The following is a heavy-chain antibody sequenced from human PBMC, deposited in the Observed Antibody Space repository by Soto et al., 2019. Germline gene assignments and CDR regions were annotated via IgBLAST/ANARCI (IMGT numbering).Heavy chain of an antibody. Sequence: ASVKVSCKASGYTFINYDISWVRQATGQGLEWMGWMNPGSGKTGYANKFQGRVTMTRDASTSTAHLELSSLTPEDTAVYYCATMASSGTLNWFDPWGQGTLVTVPQ. V-gene: IGHV1-8*02. CDR1: GYTFINYD. CDR2: MNPGSGKT. J-gene: IGHJ5*02. D-gene: IGHD2-8*01. CDR3: ATMASSGTLNWFDP.